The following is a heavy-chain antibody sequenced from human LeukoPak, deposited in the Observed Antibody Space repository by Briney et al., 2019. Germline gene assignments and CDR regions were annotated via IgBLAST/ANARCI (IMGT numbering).Heavy chain of an antibody. D-gene: IGHD3-9*01. J-gene: IGHJ4*02. V-gene: IGHV4-39*01. CDR2: IYYTGST. CDR3: ARLSKGRYFDYIFDY. CDR1: GGSVSSSTYY. Sequence: SETLSLTCTVSGGSVSSSTYYWGWVRQPPGKGLEWIGNIYYTGSTYYNASLRSRVILSVDTSKNQFSLKMTSVTAADTAVYYCARLSKGRYFDYIFDYWGQGALVTVSP.